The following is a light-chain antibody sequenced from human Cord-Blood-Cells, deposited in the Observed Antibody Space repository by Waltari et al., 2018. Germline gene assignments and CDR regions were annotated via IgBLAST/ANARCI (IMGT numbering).Light chain of an antibody. J-gene: IGLJ3*02. V-gene: IGLV3-1*01. CDR1: KLGDKY. CDR3: QAWDSSTAWV. CDR2: QDS. Sequence: SYELTQPPSVSVSPGQTASITCSGDKLGDKYACWYQQKPGQSPVLVIYQDSKRPSGSPDRFSGSSSGNTATLTISGTQAMDEADYYCQAWDSSTAWVFGGGTKLTVL.